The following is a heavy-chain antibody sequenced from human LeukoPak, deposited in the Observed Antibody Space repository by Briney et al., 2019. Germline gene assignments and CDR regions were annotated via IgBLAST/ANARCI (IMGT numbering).Heavy chain of an antibody. D-gene: IGHD5-18*01. CDR2: FDPEDGET. J-gene: IGHJ4*02. CDR1: GYTFTSYG. CDR3: ATDPHTAMVMNY. Sequence: GASVKVSCKASGYTFTSYGISWVRQAPGKGLEWMGGFDPEDGETIYAQKFQGRVTMTEDTSTDTAYMELSSLRSEDTAVYYCATDPHTAMVMNYWGQGTLVTVSS. V-gene: IGHV1-24*01.